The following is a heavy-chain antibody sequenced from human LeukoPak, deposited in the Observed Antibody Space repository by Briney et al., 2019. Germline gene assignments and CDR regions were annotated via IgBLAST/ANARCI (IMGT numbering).Heavy chain of an antibody. Sequence: GASVKVSCKASGGTFSSYAISWVRQAPGQGLEWMGGIIPIFGTANYAQKFQGRVTITADESTSTAYMELSSLRSEDTAVYYCARARTTITMVRGSPSPGWFDPWGQGTLVTVPS. CDR1: GGTFSSYA. J-gene: IGHJ5*02. CDR2: IIPIFGTA. V-gene: IGHV1-69*13. D-gene: IGHD3-10*01. CDR3: ARARTTITMVRGSPSPGWFDP.